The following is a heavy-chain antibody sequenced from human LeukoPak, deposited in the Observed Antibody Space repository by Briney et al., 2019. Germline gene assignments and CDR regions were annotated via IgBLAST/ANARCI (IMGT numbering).Heavy chain of an antibody. Sequence: ASVKVSCKASGYTFTGYYMHWVRQAPGQGLEWMGRINPNSGGTNYAQKFRGRVTMTRDTSISTAYMELSRLRSDDTAVYYCARSYPTVHHLTGYYRPLDYWGQGTLVTVSS. J-gene: IGHJ4*02. CDR2: INPNSGGT. CDR1: GYTFTGYY. D-gene: IGHD3-9*01. V-gene: IGHV1-2*06. CDR3: ARSYPTVHHLTGYYRPLDY.